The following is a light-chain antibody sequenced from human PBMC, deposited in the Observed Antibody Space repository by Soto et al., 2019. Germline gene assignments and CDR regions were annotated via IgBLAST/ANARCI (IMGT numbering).Light chain of an antibody. CDR3: QQSYTTPPA. CDR2: AAS. V-gene: IGKV1-39*01. Sequence: DIQMAQSPSSLSASVGDRVTITCRASQSISSYLNWYQQKPGKAPKLLIYAASSLQSGVPSRFSGRGSGTDYTLTVSSLQREDFASYYCQQSYTTPPAFGQGTKVEI. J-gene: IGKJ1*01. CDR1: QSISSY.